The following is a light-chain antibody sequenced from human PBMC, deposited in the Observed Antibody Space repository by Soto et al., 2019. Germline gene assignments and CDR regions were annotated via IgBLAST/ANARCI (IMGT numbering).Light chain of an antibody. J-gene: IGLJ3*02. CDR2: DGS. CDR3: CSYAGTSGAHWV. V-gene: IGLV2-23*01. Sequence: QSALTPPASVSGSPGQSITISCTGTNSDVGSYNLVSWYQHHPGKAPKLMVYDGSRRPSGVSNRFSGSKSGNTASLTISGLQAEDEADYFCCSYAGTSGAHWVFGGGTKLTVL. CDR1: NSDVGSYNL.